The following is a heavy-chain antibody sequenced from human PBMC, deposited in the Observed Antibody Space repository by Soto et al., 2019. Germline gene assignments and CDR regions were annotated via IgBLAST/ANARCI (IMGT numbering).Heavy chain of an antibody. CDR3: ARTIGDSSGYYLHYFDY. CDR2: IDWDDDK. V-gene: IGHV2-70D*14. CDR1: GFSLSTSGMR. Sequence: GXGPTLVNPTQTLRLTGTFSGFSLSTSGMRVSWIRQPPGKALEWLARIDWDDDKFYSTSLKTRLTISKDTSKNQVVLTMTNMDPVDTATYYCARTIGDSSGYYLHYFDYWGQGTLVTVSS. J-gene: IGHJ4*02. D-gene: IGHD3-22*01.